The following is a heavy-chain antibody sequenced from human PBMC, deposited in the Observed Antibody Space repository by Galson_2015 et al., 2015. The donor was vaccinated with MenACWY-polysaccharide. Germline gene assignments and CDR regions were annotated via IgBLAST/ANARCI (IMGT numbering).Heavy chain of an antibody. CDR3: ARAIAVAGQRRDFDL. CDR1: GGSISSYY. D-gene: IGHD6-19*01. V-gene: IGHV4-59*01. Sequence: ETLSLTCTVSGGSISSYYWNWIRQPPGKGLEWVGYINYSGSTNHNPSLKSRVTMSVDTSKNQFSLNLTSVTDADTAVYYCARAIAVAGQRRDFDLWGRGTLDTVSA. CDR2: INYSGST. J-gene: IGHJ2*01.